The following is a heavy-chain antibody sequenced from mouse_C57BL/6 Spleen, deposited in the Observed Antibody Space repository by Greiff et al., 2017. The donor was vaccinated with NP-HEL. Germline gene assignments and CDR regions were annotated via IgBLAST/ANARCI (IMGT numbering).Heavy chain of an antibody. CDR1: GFTFSNYW. Sequence: EVKLVESGGGLVKPGGSMKLSCVASGFTFSNYWMNWVRQSPEQGLEWVAQISLKSGNYASHYEVYVKGRFTISRADSKSSVYLQMNNLRTEDNGIYYGTDYDGSSYFDYWGQGTTLTVSS. J-gene: IGHJ2*01. CDR3: TDYDGSSYFDY. CDR2: ISLKSGNYAS. V-gene: IGHV6-3*01. D-gene: IGHD1-1*01.